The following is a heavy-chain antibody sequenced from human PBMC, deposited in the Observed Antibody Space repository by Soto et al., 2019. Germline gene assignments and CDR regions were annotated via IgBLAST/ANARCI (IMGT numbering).Heavy chain of an antibody. V-gene: IGHV3-66*01. CDR1: GFTVSDYY. CDR2: IYSGGTT. Sequence: EVHLVESGGGLVQPGGSLRLSCEVSGFTVSDYYMSWVRQAPGKGLEWVSIIYSGGTTYYADSVKRRFTISRDTSKNTVFLQMNSLRDEDTAVYYCAGGLVRAFFDYWGQGTLVTVSS. J-gene: IGHJ4*02. CDR3: AGGLVRAFFDY. D-gene: IGHD3-10*01.